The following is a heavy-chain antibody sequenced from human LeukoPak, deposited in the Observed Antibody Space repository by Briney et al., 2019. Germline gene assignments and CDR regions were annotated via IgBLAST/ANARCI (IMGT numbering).Heavy chain of an antibody. V-gene: IGHV3-23*01. D-gene: IGHD3-9*01. CDR2: ISGSGGST. CDR3: AKYEPYYDILTGYSQYYFDY. J-gene: IGHJ4*02. Sequence: QPGGSLRLSCAASGFTFSSYAMSWVRQAPGKGLEWVSAISGSGGSTYYADSVKGRFTISRDNSKNTLYLQMNSLRAEDTAVYYCAKYEPYYDILTGYSQYYFDYWGQGTLVTVSS. CDR1: GFTFSSYA.